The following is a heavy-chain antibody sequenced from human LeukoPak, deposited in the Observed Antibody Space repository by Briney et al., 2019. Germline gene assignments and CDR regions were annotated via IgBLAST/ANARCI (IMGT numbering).Heavy chain of an antibody. CDR3: TPDLRWELPPVAS. CDR2: IKSKTDGGTT. V-gene: IGHV3-15*01. Sequence: PGGSLRLSCAASGFTFSNAWMSWVRQAPGKGLEWVGRIKSKTDGGTTDYAAPVKGRFTISRDDSKNMLYLQMNSLKTEDTAVYYCTPDLRWELPPVASWGRGTLVTVSS. D-gene: IGHD1-26*01. J-gene: IGHJ5*01. CDR1: GFTFSNAW.